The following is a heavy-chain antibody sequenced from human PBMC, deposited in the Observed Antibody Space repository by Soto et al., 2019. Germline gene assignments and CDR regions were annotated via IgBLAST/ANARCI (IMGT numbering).Heavy chain of an antibody. CDR3: ARYNPQRVFDY. CDR1: GFTFSSYW. CDR2: IKQDGSAK. D-gene: IGHD1-1*01. Sequence: EVQLVESGGGLVQPGGSLRLSCAASGFTFSSYWMSWVRQAPGKGLEWVANIKQDGSAKYYVDSVKGRFTISRDNAKNSLYLQMNSLRAEDTAVYYCARYNPQRVFDYWGQGTLVTVSS. J-gene: IGHJ4*02. V-gene: IGHV3-7*05.